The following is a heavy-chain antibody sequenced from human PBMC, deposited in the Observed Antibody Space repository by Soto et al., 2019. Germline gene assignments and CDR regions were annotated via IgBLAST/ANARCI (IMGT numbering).Heavy chain of an antibody. Sequence: QVQLQESGPGLVKPSETLSLTCTVSGGSISSYYWSWIRQPPGKGLEWIGFIFYSGSTSYNPSLNCRVTISIDTSEYQFSLKLNSVTAADTAVYYCASMIGDPVLSFDSWGQGTLVAVSS. CDR1: GGSISSYY. D-gene: IGHD3-10*02. CDR2: IFYSGST. V-gene: IGHV4-59*01. CDR3: ASMIGDPVLSFDS. J-gene: IGHJ5*01.